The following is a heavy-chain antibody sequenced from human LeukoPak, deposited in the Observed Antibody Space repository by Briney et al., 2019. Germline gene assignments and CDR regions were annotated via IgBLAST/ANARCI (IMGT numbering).Heavy chain of an antibody. D-gene: IGHD2-15*01. Sequence: GGSLRLSCAASGFTFNTYAMSWVRQAPGKGLEWVSAASSSGGGTYYTDSVKGRFTISRDNSKHTLYLQMNSLRDEDTAIYYCAKGGQVVGNWFDPWGQGTLVTVSS. CDR2: ASSSGGGT. V-gene: IGHV3-23*01. CDR1: GFTFNTYA. J-gene: IGHJ5*02. CDR3: AKGGQVVGNWFDP.